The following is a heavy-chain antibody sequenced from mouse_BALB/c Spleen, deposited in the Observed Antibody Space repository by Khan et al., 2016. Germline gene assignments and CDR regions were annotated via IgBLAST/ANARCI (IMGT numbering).Heavy chain of an antibody. Sequence: QIQLVQSGPELKKPGETVKISCKASGYTFTNYGTNWVKQTPETGLKWMGWTNPYTGEPTYADDFKGRFAFSLETSATTAYLQINTLKNEDTATSFCARSSYYGYYYAMDYWGQGTSVTVSS. D-gene: IGHD1-2*01. CDR3: ARSSYYGYYYAMDY. V-gene: IGHV9-3-1*01. J-gene: IGHJ4*01. CDR2: TNPYTGEP. CDR1: GYTFTNYG.